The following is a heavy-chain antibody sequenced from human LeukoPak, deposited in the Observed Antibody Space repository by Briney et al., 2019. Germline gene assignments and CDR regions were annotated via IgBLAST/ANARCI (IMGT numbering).Heavy chain of an antibody. D-gene: IGHD1-26*01. CDR2: IYYSGST. CDR1: GGSISSYY. CDR3: ARHSWLGALGSAFGI. Sequence: SETLSLTCTVSGGSISSYYWSWIRQPPGKGLEWIGYIYYSGSTDYNPSLKSRVTISVDTSKNQFSLKLSSVTAADTAVYYCARHSWLGALGSAFGIWGQGTMVTVSS. J-gene: IGHJ3*02. V-gene: IGHV4-59*08.